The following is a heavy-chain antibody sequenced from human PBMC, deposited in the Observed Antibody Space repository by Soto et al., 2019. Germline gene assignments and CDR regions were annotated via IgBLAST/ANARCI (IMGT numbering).Heavy chain of an antibody. CDR2: IIPIFGTA. CDR1: GGTFSSYS. V-gene: IGHV1-69*13. Sequence: GASVKVSCKASGGTFSSYSISWVLQAPGQGLEWMGGIIPIFGTANYAQKFQGRVTITADESTSTAYMELSSLRSEDTAVYYCGVVPAAIGNYYYYGMDVWGQGTTVTVSS. J-gene: IGHJ6*02. CDR3: GVVPAAIGNYYYYGMDV. D-gene: IGHD2-2*01.